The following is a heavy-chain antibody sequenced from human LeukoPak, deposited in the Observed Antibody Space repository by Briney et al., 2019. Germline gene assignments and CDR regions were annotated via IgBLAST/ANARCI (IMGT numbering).Heavy chain of an antibody. Sequence: PSETLSLTCAVYGGSFSGYYWSWIRQPPGKGLEWIGEINHSGSTNYNPSLESRVTISVDTSKNQFSLKLSSVTAADTAVYYCARAMATLYYFDYWGQGTLVTVSS. J-gene: IGHJ4*02. V-gene: IGHV4-34*01. D-gene: IGHD5-24*01. CDR3: ARAMATLYYFDY. CDR2: INHSGST. CDR1: GGSFSGYY.